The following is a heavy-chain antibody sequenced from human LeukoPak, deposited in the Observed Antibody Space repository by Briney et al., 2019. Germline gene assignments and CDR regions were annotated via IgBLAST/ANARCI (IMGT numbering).Heavy chain of an antibody. J-gene: IGHJ4*02. V-gene: IGHV3-23*01. CDR2: ISGSGGST. CDR3: ARDTFLVQRTELFDY. CDR1: GLTFSSYA. Sequence: GGSLRLSCAVSGLTFSSYAMGCVRHAPGEGLEWVSAISGSGGSTYYADSVKGRFTISRDNSKNTLYLQMNSLRAEDTAVYYCARDTFLVQRTELFDYWGQGTLVTVSS. D-gene: IGHD2/OR15-2a*01.